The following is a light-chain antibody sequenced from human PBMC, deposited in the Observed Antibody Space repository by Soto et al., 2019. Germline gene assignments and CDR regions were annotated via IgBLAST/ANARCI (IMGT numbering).Light chain of an antibody. CDR2: LGS. CDR1: QSLLHTNGYNY. Sequence: DFVMTQSPLSLPVTPGEPASISCTSSQSLLHTNGYNYLDWYLQKPGQSPQLLIYLGSNRASGVPDRFSGSGSGTDFTLKISRVEAEDVGVDYCMQALQPQTFGQGTKVDI. V-gene: IGKV2-28*01. CDR3: MQALQPQT. J-gene: IGKJ1*01.